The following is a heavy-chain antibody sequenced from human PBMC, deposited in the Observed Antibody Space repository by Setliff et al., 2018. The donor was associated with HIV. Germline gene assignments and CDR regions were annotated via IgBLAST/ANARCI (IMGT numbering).Heavy chain of an antibody. Sequence: SETLSLTCTVSGGSISSSSYYWGWIRQPPGKGLEWIGSIYYSGSTYYNPSLKSRVTISVDTSKNQFSLKLSSVTAADTAVYYCARVSDWGYYDSSGYRLPDYWGQGTLVTVSS. V-gene: IGHV4-39*07. J-gene: IGHJ4*02. CDR2: IYYSGST. CDR1: GGSISSSSYY. D-gene: IGHD3-22*01. CDR3: ARVSDWGYYDSSGYRLPDY.